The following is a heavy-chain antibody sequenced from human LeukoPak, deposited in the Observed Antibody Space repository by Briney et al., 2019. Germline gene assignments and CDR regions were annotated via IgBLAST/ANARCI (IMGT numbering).Heavy chain of an antibody. CDR1: GGSISGLY. D-gene: IGHD3-9*01. J-gene: IGHJ6*03. Sequence: PSETLSLTCTVSGGSISGLYWSWIRQPAGKGLEWIGRIYASGTANYNPSLQSRVIMSADRSKNQFSLELKSVTAADTAVYYRARVSPGYLYYMDVWGQGTTVTVSS. V-gene: IGHV4-4*07. CDR2: IYASGTA. CDR3: ARVSPGYLYYMDV.